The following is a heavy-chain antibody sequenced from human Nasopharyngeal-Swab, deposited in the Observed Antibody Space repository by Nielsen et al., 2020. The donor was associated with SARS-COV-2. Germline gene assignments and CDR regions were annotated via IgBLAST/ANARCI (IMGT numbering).Heavy chain of an antibody. J-gene: IGHJ3*02. CDR3: ARVAHYYDSSGYPYVFDI. V-gene: IGHV1-69*13. CDR1: GGTFSSYA. Sequence: SVKVSCKASGGTFSSYAISWVRQAPGQGLEWMGGIIPIFGTANYAQKFQGRVTITADESTSTAYMELSSLRSEDTAVYYCARVAHYYDSSGYPYVFDIWGQGTMVTVSS. D-gene: IGHD3-22*01. CDR2: IIPIFGTA.